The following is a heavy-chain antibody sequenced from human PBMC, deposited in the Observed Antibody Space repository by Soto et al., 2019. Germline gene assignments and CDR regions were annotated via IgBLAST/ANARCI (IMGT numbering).Heavy chain of an antibody. Sequence: EVQLVESGGGLVQPGGSLRLSCAASGFTFSSYAMHWVRQAPGKGLEYVSAISSNGGNTYYANSVKGRFTISRDNSKNTLYLQMGSLRAEDMAVYYCARDSRYSGYDYWGQGTLVTVSS. CDR1: GFTFSSYA. V-gene: IGHV3-64*01. CDR2: ISSNGGNT. D-gene: IGHD5-12*01. CDR3: ARDSRYSGYDY. J-gene: IGHJ4*02.